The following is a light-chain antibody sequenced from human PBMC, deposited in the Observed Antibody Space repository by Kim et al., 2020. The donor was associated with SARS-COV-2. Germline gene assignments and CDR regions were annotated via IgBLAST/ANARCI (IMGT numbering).Light chain of an antibody. Sequence: ASVRDRVTITGRASQGISNYLAWYQQKPGTAPKLLIFTASTLQSGVPSRFSGGGSGTEFTLTISSLQPEDFATYYCQQFKSYPLTFGGGTKVDIK. V-gene: IGKV1-9*01. J-gene: IGKJ4*01. CDR3: QQFKSYPLT. CDR1: QGISNY. CDR2: TAS.